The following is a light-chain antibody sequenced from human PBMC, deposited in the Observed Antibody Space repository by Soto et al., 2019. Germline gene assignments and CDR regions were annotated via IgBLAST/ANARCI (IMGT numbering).Light chain of an antibody. J-gene: IGLJ1*01. CDR1: SSDVGAYNY. CDR2: DVS. CDR3: SSYTSATTYV. Sequence: QSALTQPASVSGSPGQSITISCTGTSSDVGAYNYDSWYQQYPGEAPKVIIYDVSHRPAGVSNRFFGSKSGNTASLTISGLQTQDEADYYCSSYTSATTYVFGTGTKVTVL. V-gene: IGLV2-14*01.